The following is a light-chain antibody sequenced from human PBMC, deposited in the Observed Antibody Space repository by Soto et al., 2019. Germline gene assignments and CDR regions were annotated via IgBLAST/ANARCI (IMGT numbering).Light chain of an antibody. Sequence: QAVVTQPPSVSGAPGQRVTISCTGTSSNIGAYYDVNWYQVVPGKAPILPISRNNNRPSGVPDRFSGSRSDTSASLAITGLQSEDEAEYYCQSFDTALSSSIFGGGTKLTVL. CDR3: QSFDTALSSSI. CDR2: RNN. J-gene: IGLJ2*01. CDR1: SSNIGAYYD. V-gene: IGLV1-40*01.